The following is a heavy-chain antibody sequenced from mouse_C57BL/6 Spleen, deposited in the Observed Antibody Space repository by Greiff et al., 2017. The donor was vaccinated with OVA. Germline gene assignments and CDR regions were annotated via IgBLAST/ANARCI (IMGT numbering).Heavy chain of an antibody. CDR1: GYTFTSYW. CDR2: IYPGSGST. Sequence: VQLQQPGAELVKPGASVKMSCKASGYTFTSYWITWVKQRPGQGLECIGDIYPGSGSTNYNEKFKSKATLTVDTSSSTAYMQLSSLTSEDSAVYYCARYYGSSAWFAYWGQGTLVTVSA. J-gene: IGHJ3*01. V-gene: IGHV1-55*01. CDR3: ARYYGSSAWFAY. D-gene: IGHD1-1*01.